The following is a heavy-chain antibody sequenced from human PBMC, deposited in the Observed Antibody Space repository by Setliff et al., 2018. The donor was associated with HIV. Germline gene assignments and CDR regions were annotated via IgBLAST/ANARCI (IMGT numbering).Heavy chain of an antibody. CDR2: IYGGDSET. J-gene: IGHJ5*02. Sequence: KVSCKASGYTFTDYFMHWVRQMPGKGLEWMGAIYGGDSETRYSPSFQGQVTITADTSTRTAYLQWSSLKASDTAMYYCARTSMVRGAVWWFDPWGQGTLVTVSS. D-gene: IGHD3-10*01. CDR3: ARTSMVRGAVWWFDP. CDR1: GYTFTDYF. V-gene: IGHV5-51*01.